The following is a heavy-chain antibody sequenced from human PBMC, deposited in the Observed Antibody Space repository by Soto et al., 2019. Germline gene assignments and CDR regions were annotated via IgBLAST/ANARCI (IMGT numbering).Heavy chain of an antibody. CDR2: ICGSGSST. J-gene: IGHJ4*02. Sequence: GSLRLSCAASGFTFSSYAMSWVRQAPGKGLEWVSAICGSGSSTYYADSVKGRFTISRDNSKNTLYLQMNSLRAEDTAVYYCARDNRFSDYWGQGTLVTVSS. CDR1: GFTFSSYA. D-gene: IGHD3-3*01. CDR3: ARDNRFSDY. V-gene: IGHV3-23*01.